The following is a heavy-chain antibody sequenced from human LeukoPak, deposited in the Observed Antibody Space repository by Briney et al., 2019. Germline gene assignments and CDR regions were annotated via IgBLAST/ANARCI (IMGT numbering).Heavy chain of an antibody. J-gene: IGHJ3*02. Sequence: GGSLRLSCAASGFTFSSYGMHWVRQAPGKGLEWVAVIWYDGSNKYYADSVKGRFTISRDNSKNTLYLQMNSLRPEDTAVYYCATWTTEDGDAFSIWGQGTMVTVSS. CDR3: ATWTTEDGDAFSI. CDR2: IWYDGSNK. D-gene: IGHD4-11*01. CDR1: GFTFSSYG. V-gene: IGHV3-30*02.